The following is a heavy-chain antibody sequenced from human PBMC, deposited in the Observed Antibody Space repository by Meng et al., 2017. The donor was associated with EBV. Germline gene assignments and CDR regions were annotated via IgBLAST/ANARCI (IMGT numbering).Heavy chain of an antibody. D-gene: IGHD6-19*01. Sequence: QLQLRASGSGQVQPSXTLXLTCTXSGDSISSFCYWGWIRQPPGRGLEWIGSVHYTGSTYYSPSLKSRVTVSVDTSKNQFSLRLTSVTAADTAVYYCARPFPSWQSPRLDPFGAWGQGTLVNVSS. CDR1: GDSISSFCY. CDR2: VHYTGST. CDR3: ARPFPSWQSPRLDPFGA. V-gene: IGHV4-39*01. J-gene: IGHJ5*02.